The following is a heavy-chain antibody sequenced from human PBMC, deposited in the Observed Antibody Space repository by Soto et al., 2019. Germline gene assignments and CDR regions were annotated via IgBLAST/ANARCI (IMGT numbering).Heavy chain of an antibody. CDR3: EGSDF. CDR1: GFSVSSTY. CDR2: IYSGGSA. Sequence: GGSLRLSCAASGFSVSSTYMNWVRQAPGKGLEWVSVIYSGGSASYADSVKGRFTISRDNSKNTLYLQMESLRVEDTAIYYCEGSDFWGQGTLVTVSS. D-gene: IGHD3-10*01. J-gene: IGHJ4*02. V-gene: IGHV3-53*01.